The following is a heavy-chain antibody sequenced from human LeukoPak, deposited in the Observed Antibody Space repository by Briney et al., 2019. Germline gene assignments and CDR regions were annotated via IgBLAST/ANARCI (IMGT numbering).Heavy chain of an antibody. J-gene: IGHJ4*02. CDR1: GGSFSGYY. Sequence: SETLSLTCAVYGGSFSGYYWSWIRPPPGKGLEWIGEINHSGSTNYNPSLKSRVTISVDTSKNQFSLKLSSVTAADTAVYYCARDEYYCGSWGQGTLVTVA. D-gene: IGHD3-10*01. CDR2: INHSGST. CDR3: ARDEYYCGS. V-gene: IGHV4-34*01.